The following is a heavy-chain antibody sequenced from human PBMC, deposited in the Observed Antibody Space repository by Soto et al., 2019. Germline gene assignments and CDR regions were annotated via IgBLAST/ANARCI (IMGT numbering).Heavy chain of an antibody. V-gene: IGHV3-13*01. CDR2: IESSGDA. CDR1: GFTFSDYD. J-gene: IGHJ5*02. Sequence: EVQLVESGGDLVQPGGSLRLFCAASGFTFSDYDMHWVRQPRGKGLEWVSFIESSGDAFYSGSVKGRFTISRDNARNSLFLQMTSLRVDDTAVYYCARAVSSGWSGLYHWGQGNLVNVS. D-gene: IGHD6-19*01. CDR3: ARAVSSGWSGLYH.